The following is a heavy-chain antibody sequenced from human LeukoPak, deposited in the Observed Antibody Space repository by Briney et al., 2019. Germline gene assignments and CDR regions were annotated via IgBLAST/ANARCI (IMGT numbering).Heavy chain of an antibody. CDR1: GIIFDSYE. J-gene: IGHJ3*02. D-gene: IGHD3-16*01. CDR3: VRDKGEEGDFDI. V-gene: IGHV3-48*03. Sequence: GGSLRLSCEGSGIIFDSYELNWVRQAPGKGLEWISYISTSGATTHYADFAKGRFTISRDNAKKSLYLQMNSLRAEDTGVYYCVRDKGEEGDFDIWGQGTRVIVSS. CDR2: ISTSGATT.